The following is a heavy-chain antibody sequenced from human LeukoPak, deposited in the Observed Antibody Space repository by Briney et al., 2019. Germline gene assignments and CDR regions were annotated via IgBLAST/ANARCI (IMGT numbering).Heavy chain of an antibody. V-gene: IGHV4-34*01. J-gene: IGHJ3*02. CDR1: GGSFSGYY. D-gene: IGHD6-13*01. Sequence: SETLSLTCAVYGGSFSGYYWSWIRQPPGKGLEWIGEINHSGSTNYNPSLKSRVTISVDTSKNQFSLKLSSVTAADTAVYYCATSSRIAARAFDIWGQGTMVTVSS. CDR3: ATSSRIAARAFDI. CDR2: INHSGST.